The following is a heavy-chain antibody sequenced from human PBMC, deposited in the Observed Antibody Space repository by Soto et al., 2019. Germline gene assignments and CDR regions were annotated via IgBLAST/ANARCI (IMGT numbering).Heavy chain of an antibody. V-gene: IGHV3-30-3*01. CDR2: ISYDGINK. D-gene: IGHD3-22*01. J-gene: IGHJ3*02. CDR1: GFTFSSYA. CDR3: ASSKNYYDSTGYYFDDAFDI. Sequence: GGSLRLSCAASGFTFSSYAIHWVRQAPGKGLEWVALISYDGINKYYADSVKGRLTISRDNSKNTLYLQVNSLRADDTAVYYCASSKNYYDSTGYYFDDAFDIWGQGTMVTVSS.